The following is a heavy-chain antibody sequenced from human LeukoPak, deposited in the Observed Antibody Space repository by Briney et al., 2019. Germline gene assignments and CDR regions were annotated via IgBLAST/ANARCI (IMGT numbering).Heavy chain of an antibody. CDR2: ISGSGGNT. CDR3: ANGIDYGDLGFDY. V-gene: IGHV3-23*01. Sequence: GRSLRLSCAASGFTFSSYGMTWVRQALGKGLEWVSTISGSGGNTYYADSVKGRFTISRDNSKNTLYLHMNSLRAEDTAVYYCANGIDYGDLGFDYWGQGTLVTVSS. CDR1: GFTFSSYG. D-gene: IGHD4-17*01. J-gene: IGHJ4*02.